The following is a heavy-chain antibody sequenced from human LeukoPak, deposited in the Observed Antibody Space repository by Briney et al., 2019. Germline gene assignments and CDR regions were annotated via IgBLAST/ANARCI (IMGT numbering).Heavy chain of an antibody. Sequence: NPGGSLRLSCAASGFTFSDYYMSWIRQAPGKGLEWVSYISSSGSTIYYADSVKGRFTISRDNAKNSLYLQMNSLRAEDTAVYYCAREMVAVAGSCDYWGQGTLVTVSS. CDR2: ISSSGSTI. CDR1: GFTFSDYY. V-gene: IGHV3-11*01. D-gene: IGHD6-19*01. CDR3: AREMVAVAGSCDY. J-gene: IGHJ4*02.